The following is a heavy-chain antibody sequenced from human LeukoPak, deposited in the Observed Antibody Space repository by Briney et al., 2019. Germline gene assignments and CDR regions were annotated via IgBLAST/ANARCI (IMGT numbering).Heavy chain of an antibody. Sequence: PGGSLRLSCAASGFXFSTYQMHWVRQVPGKGLVWVSRVKSDGITTNYADSVKGRFTISRDNAKNTVDLQMNSLRVEDTAVYYCARIARGYSGYDPPFDYWGQGTLVTVSS. CDR2: VKSDGITT. D-gene: IGHD5-12*01. CDR1: GFXFSTYQ. V-gene: IGHV3-74*01. J-gene: IGHJ4*02. CDR3: ARIARGYSGYDPPFDY.